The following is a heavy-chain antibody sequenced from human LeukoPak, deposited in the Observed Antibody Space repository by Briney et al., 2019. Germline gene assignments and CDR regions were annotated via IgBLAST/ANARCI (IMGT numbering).Heavy chain of an antibody. CDR3: ASLFGSYRPYYFDY. D-gene: IGHD3-16*02. Sequence: PSETLSLTCAVYGGPFSGYYWSWIRQPPGKGREWIGEINHSGSTNYNPSLKSRDSISVDTSKIQFSLKLSSVTAADTAVYYCASLFGSYRPYYFDYWGQGTLVTVSS. CDR1: GGPFSGYY. V-gene: IGHV4-34*01. J-gene: IGHJ4*02. CDR2: INHSGST.